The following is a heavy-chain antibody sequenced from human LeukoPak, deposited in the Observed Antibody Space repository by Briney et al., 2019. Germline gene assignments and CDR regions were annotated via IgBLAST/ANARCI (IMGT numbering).Heavy chain of an antibody. Sequence: GGSLRLSCAASGFTFNNFWMTWVRQAPGNGLEWVAKIKQDGSDRYYVDSVKGRFTISRDNAKNSLYLQMNSLRAEDTAVYYCAILPKGYCSGGSCYFDYWGQGTLVTVSS. CDR3: AILPKGYCSGGSCYFDY. V-gene: IGHV3-7*01. J-gene: IGHJ4*02. CDR2: IKQDGSDR. D-gene: IGHD2-15*01. CDR1: GFTFNNFW.